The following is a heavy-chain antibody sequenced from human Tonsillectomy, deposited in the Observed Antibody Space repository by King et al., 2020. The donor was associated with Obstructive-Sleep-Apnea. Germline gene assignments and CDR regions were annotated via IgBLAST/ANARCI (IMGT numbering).Heavy chain of an antibody. CDR2: INHSGST. J-gene: IGHJ5*02. CDR1: GGSFSDYY. Sequence: VQLQQWGAGLLKPSETLSLTCAVFGGSFSDYYWSWIRQPPGKGLEWIGEINHSGSTNYNPSLKTRVTISVDTSKNQFSLKLNSVTAADTAVYYCARGGGAAAVNWFDPWGEGTLVTVSS. D-gene: IGHD6-13*01. V-gene: IGHV4-34*01. CDR3: ARGGGAAAVNWFDP.